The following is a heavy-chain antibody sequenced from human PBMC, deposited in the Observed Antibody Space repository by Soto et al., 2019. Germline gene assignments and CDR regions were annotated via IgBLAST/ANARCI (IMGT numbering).Heavy chain of an antibody. CDR2: ISATGGGT. J-gene: IGHJ5*02. Sequence: GGSLRLSCAASGFKFSSYAMSWVRQAPGKGLEWVSLISATGGGTYYADSVKGRFTISRDNSDNTLYLQVHSLRAEDTAVYYCAKDRRAGGNSAFYFDLWGQGAQVTVSS. CDR1: GFKFSSYA. CDR3: AKDRRAGGNSAFYFDL. D-gene: IGHD3-16*01. V-gene: IGHV3-23*01.